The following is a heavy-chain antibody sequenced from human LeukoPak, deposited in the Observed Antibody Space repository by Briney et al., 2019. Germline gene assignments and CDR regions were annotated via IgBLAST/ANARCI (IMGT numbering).Heavy chain of an antibody. J-gene: IGHJ4*02. CDR2: IRSYSSYI. CDR1: GFTLDNYN. D-gene: IGHD4-17*01. CDR3: ARESGSVTSEVDFDY. Sequence: GGSLRLSCAASGFTLDNYNFNWVRQAPGKGLEWVASIRSYSSYIHYADSVKGRFTISGDDAKQSLYLQMNSLRAEDTAVYYCARESGSVTSEVDFDYWGQGTLVTVSS. V-gene: IGHV3-21*01.